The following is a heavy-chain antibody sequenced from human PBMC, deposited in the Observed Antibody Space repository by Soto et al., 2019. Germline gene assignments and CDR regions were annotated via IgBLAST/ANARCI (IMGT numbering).Heavy chain of an antibody. CDR2: IIPILGIA. Sequence: SVKVSCKASGGTFSSYTISWVRQAPGQGLEWMGRIIPILGIANYAQKFQGRVTITADKSTSTAYMELSSLRSEDTAVYYCARAGGYDSSGYRIDAFDIWGQGTMLTVSS. J-gene: IGHJ3*02. V-gene: IGHV1-69*02. D-gene: IGHD3-22*01. CDR3: ARAGGYDSSGYRIDAFDI. CDR1: GGTFSSYT.